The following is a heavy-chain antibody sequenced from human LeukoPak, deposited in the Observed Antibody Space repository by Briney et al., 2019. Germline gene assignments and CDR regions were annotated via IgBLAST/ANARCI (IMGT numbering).Heavy chain of an antibody. CDR2: IKQDGSEK. Sequence: GGSLTLSCAASRFTFSSYWMSWVRQAPGKGLEWVANIKQDGSEKDCVDSVKGRFTISRDNAKNSLYLKMNSLRAEDTAVYYCAREASDRLRPTDYWGQGTLVTVSS. D-gene: IGHD4-17*01. V-gene: IGHV3-7*04. CDR3: AREASDRLRPTDY. CDR1: RFTFSSYW. J-gene: IGHJ4*02.